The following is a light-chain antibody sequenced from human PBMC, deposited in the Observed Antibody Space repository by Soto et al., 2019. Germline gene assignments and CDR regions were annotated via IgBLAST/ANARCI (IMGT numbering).Light chain of an antibody. CDR3: QQYGNSPQIT. Sequence: IGLTQSPATLSLSPGERTTLSCGASQSVGTYVAWYKQKPGLAPRLVIFDSSTRPTGIPDRFSGSGSGTDFTLTISRLEPEDFAVYFCQQYGNSPQITFGQGTRLYFK. V-gene: IGKV3D-20*01. CDR1: QSVGTY. CDR2: DSS. J-gene: IGKJ5*01.